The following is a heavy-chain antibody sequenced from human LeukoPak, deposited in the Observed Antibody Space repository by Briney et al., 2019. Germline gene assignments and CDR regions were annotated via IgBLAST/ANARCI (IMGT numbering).Heavy chain of an antibody. D-gene: IGHD3-22*01. CDR3: AKGSMYYYESRVFHTIRPRGRYDMDV. J-gene: IGHJ6*03. V-gene: IGHV4-34*01. CDR2: INHSGCT. CDR1: GGSFSGYY. Sequence: SETLSLTCAVYGGSFSGYYCSWIRQPPGKGLEWIGAINHSGCTNYNPSLKSRVTISVDTSKNQFSLKLSSVTAADTAVYYCAKGSMYYYESRVFHTIRPRGRYDMDVWGKGTTVTVSS.